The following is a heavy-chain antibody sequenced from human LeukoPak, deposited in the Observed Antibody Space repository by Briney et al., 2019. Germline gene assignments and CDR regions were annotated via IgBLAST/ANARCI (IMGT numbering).Heavy chain of an antibody. CDR2: IYSGGST. J-gene: IGHJ4*02. CDR1: GFTVSSNY. CDR3: ARGGPSPPLRY. V-gene: IGHV3-53*04. Sequence: GGSLRLSCAASGFTVSSNYMSWVRQAPGKGLEWVSVIYSGGSTYYADSVKGRFTISKHNSKNTLYLQMNNLRAEDTVVYYCARGGPSPPLRYWGEGDLVTVSS.